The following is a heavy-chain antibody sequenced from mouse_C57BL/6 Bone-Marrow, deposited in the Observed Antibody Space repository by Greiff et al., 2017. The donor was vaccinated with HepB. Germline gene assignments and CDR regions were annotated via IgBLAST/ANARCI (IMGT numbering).Heavy chain of an antibody. D-gene: IGHD1-1*01. CDR1: GFTFSDYG. J-gene: IGHJ4*01. CDR3: AREFTTVVAPYAMDY. V-gene: IGHV5-17*01. CDR2: ISSGSSTI. Sequence: EVKLMESGGGLVKPGGSLKLSCAASGFTFSDYGMHWVRQAPEKGLEWVAYISSGSSTIYYADTVKGRFTISRDNAKNTLFLQMTSLRSEDTAMYYCAREFTTVVAPYAMDYWGQGTSVTVSS.